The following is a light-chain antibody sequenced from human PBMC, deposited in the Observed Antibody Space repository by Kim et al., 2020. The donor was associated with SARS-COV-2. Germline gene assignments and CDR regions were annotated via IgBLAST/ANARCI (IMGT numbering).Light chain of an antibody. Sequence: DVQMTQSPSPLSASVGDRVTITCRASQSISSWLAWYQQKPGKAPKLLIYKASSLESGVPSRFSGSGSGTEFTLTISSLQPDDFATYYCQQYKSYGWTFGQGTKVDIK. CDR2: KAS. J-gene: IGKJ1*01. CDR3: QQYKSYGWT. V-gene: IGKV1-5*03. CDR1: QSISSW.